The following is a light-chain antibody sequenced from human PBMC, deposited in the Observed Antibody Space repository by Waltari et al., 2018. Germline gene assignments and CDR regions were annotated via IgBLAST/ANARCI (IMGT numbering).Light chain of an antibody. J-gene: IGKJ4*01. CDR2: DTS. Sequence: EIVMTQSPATLSVSPGDSVPLACRASQSVNSKVAWYQQKPGQPPRLLIFDTSTRATDIPARFSGRGSGTEFTLTITSLQSDDFAVYYCQQYNEWPPLTFGGGTKLDIK. CDR3: QQYNEWPPLT. CDR1: QSVNSK. V-gene: IGKV3-15*01.